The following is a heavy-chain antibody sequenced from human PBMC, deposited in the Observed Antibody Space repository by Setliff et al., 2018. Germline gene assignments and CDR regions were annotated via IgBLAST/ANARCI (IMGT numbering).Heavy chain of an antibody. CDR3: AKNGFGVVALGVNNWFDP. CDR1: GFTFSDYS. V-gene: IGHV3-21*04. Sequence: AGGSLRLSCSASGFTFSDYSMNWVRQAPGKGLEWVSSISSSSSYIYYADSVKGRFTISRDNSKNTLYLQMNSLRAEDTAVYYCAKNGFGVVALGVNNWFDPWGQGTLVTVSS. D-gene: IGHD3-10*01. CDR2: ISSSSSYI. J-gene: IGHJ5*02.